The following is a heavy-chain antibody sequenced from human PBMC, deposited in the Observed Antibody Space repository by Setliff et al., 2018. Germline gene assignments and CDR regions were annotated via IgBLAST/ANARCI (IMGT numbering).Heavy chain of an antibody. V-gene: IGHV3-7*01. Sequence: PGGSLRLSCAASGFTFNTFWMTWVRQAPGKGLEWVANINPGGSEEYYLDSVKGRFTISRDNAKTLLYLLMNSLRADDTAVYFCASATGYWGQGILVTVSS. CDR2: INPGGSEE. CDR3: ASATGY. J-gene: IGHJ4*02. CDR1: GFTFNTFW.